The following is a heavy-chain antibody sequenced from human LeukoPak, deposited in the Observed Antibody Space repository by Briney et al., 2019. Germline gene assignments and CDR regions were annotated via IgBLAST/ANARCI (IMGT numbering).Heavy chain of an antibody. CDR1: GFTFSDYY. CDR3: AKDIHYYGMDV. Sequence: GGSLRLSCAASGFTFSDYYMSWIRQAPGKGLEWVSGISWNSGSIGYADSVKGRFTISRDNAKNSLYLQMNSLRAEDTALYHCAKDIHYYGMDVWGQGTTVTVSS. V-gene: IGHV3-9*01. J-gene: IGHJ6*02. CDR2: ISWNSGSI.